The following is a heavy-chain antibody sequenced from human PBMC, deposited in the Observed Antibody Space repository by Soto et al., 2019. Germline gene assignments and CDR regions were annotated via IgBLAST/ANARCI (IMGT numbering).Heavy chain of an antibody. D-gene: IGHD5-18*01. CDR1: VDSVSSNSAA. CDR3: ARTPRGYSYGYYYYYGMDV. V-gene: IGHV6-1*01. J-gene: IGHJ6*02. CDR2: TYYRSKWYN. Sequence: SQTLSLTCAISVDSVSSNSAAWNWIRQSPSRGLEWLGRTYYRSKWYNDYAVSVKSRITINPDTSKNQFSLQLNSVTPEDTAVYYCARTPRGYSYGYYYYYGMDVWGQGTTVTVSS.